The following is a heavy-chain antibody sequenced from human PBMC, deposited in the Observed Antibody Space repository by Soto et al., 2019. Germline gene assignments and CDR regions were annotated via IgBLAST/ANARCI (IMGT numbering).Heavy chain of an antibody. V-gene: IGHV3-48*01. CDR1: GFSFSNYN. CDR3: AKGRAARGPGLYYFDY. D-gene: IGHD3-16*01. Sequence: GGSLRLSCVASGFSFSNYNMNWVRQAPGKGLEWVSYITDSSDTVHYADSVKGRFTISRDNSNNTLYVQMTSLRAEDTAVYYCAKGRAARGPGLYYFDYWGQGTLVTVSS. J-gene: IGHJ4*02. CDR2: ITDSSDTV.